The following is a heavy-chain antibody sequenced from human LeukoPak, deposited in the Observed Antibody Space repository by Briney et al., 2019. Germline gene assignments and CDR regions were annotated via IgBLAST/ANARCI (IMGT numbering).Heavy chain of an antibody. J-gene: IGHJ3*02. CDR1: GGTFSSYA. CDR2: INPNSGGT. Sequence: ASVKVSCKASGGTFSSYAISWVRQAPGQGLEWMGRINPNSGGTNYAQKFQGRVTMTRDTSISTAYMELSRLRSDDTAVYYCASTDAGYSSGWYHGVGAFDIWGQGTMVTVSS. V-gene: IGHV1-2*06. CDR3: ASTDAGYSSGWYHGVGAFDI. D-gene: IGHD6-19*01.